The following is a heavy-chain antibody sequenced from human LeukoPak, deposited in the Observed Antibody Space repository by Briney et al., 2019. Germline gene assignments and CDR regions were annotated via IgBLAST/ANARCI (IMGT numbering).Heavy chain of an antibody. V-gene: IGHV4-34*01. Sequence: SETLSLTCAVYGVSFSGYYWSWIRQPPGKGLEWIGEINHSGSTNYNPSLKSRVTISVDTSKNQFSLKLSSVTAADTAVYYCARMRRSGWYYSYWGQGTLVTVPS. CDR2: INHSGST. J-gene: IGHJ4*02. D-gene: IGHD6-19*01. CDR1: GVSFSGYY. CDR3: ARMRRSGWYYSY.